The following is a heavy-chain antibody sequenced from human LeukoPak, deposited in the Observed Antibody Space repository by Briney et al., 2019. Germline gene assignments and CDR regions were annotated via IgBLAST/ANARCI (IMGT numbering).Heavy chain of an antibody. J-gene: IGHJ5*02. CDR3: ARENRVGVVAATLNWFDP. D-gene: IGHD2-15*01. CDR1: GGTFSSYA. CDR2: ISAYNGNT. V-gene: IGHV1-18*01. Sequence: ASVKVSCKASGGTFSSYAISWVRQAPGQGLEWMGWISAYNGNTNYAQKFQGRVTMTRDTSISTAYMELSRLRSDDTAVYYCARENRVGVVAATLNWFDPWGQGTLVTVSS.